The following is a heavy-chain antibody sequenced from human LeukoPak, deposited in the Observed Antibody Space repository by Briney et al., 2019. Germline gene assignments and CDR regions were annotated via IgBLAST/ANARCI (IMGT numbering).Heavy chain of an antibody. Sequence: GGSLRLSCAASGFTFSSYAMSWVRQAPGKGLEWVSAISGSGGSTYYADSVKGRFTISRDNSKNTLYLQMNSLRAEDTAVYYCAKDLGDYGSGSTFDYWAREPWSPSPQ. D-gene: IGHD3-10*01. CDR1: GFTFSSYA. V-gene: IGHV3-23*01. J-gene: IGHJ4*02. CDR2: ISGSGGST. CDR3: AKDLGDYGSGSTFDY.